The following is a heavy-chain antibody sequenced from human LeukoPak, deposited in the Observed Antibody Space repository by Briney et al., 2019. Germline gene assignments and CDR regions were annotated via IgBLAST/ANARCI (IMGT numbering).Heavy chain of an antibody. J-gene: IGHJ4*02. V-gene: IGHV3-11*01. CDR1: GFTFSDYY. CDR3: AREHSSSYQFDY. Sequence: PGGSLRLSCAASGFTFSDYYMSWIHQAPGKGLEWVSYISSSGSTIYYADSVKGRFTISRDNAKNSLYLQMNSLRAEDTAVYYCAREHSSSYQFDYWGQGTLVTVSS. CDR2: ISSSGSTI. D-gene: IGHD6-6*01.